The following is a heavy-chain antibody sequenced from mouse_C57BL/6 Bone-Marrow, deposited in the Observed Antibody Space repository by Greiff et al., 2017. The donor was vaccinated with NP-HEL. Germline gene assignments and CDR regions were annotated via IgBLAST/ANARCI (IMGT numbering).Heavy chain of an antibody. CDR2: IRSNSSNYAT. Sequence: DVMLVESGGGLVQPKGSLKLSCAASGFTFTTYAMHWVRQAPGKGLEWVARIRSNSSNYATYYADSVKDRFTSSREDSKSKIYLQMHNLKTEDTAMDYSVRDGGRPYFDVWGTGTTVTVSS. CDR3: VRDGGRPYFDV. V-gene: IGHV10-3*01. J-gene: IGHJ1*03. D-gene: IGHD1-1*02. CDR1: GFTFTTYA.